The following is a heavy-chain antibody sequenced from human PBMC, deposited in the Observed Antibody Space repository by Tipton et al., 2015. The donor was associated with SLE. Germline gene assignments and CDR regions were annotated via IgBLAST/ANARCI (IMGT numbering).Heavy chain of an antibody. CDR1: GGSISSYY. V-gene: IGHV4-59*01. D-gene: IGHD1-26*01. J-gene: IGHJ6*03. Sequence: TLSLTCTVSGGSISSYYWSWIRQPPGKGLEWIGYIYYSGSTNYNPSLKSRVTISVDTSKNQFSLKLSSVTAADTAGYYCARGGGSGSYYGEGYYYYMDVWGKGTTVTVSS. CDR2: IYYSGST. CDR3: ARGGGSGSYYGEGYYYYMDV.